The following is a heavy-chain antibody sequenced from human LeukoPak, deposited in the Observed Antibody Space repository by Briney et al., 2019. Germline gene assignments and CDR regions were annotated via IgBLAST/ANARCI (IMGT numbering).Heavy chain of an antibody. Sequence: PGGSLRLYCAASGFTFSSYSMNWVRQAPGKGLEWVSSISSSSSYIYYADSVKGRFTISRGNANNSLYLQMNSLRAEDTAVYYCARDKWSDIVATQRIPFDYWGQGTLVTVSS. CDR2: ISSSSSYI. V-gene: IGHV3-21*01. CDR3: ARDKWSDIVATQRIPFDY. J-gene: IGHJ4*02. D-gene: IGHD5-12*01. CDR1: GFTFSSYS.